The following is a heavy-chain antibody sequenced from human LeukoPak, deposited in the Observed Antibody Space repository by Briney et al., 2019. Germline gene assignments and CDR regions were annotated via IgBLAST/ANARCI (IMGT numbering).Heavy chain of an antibody. J-gene: IGHJ4*02. V-gene: IGHV3-30*04. CDR3: ARARGIAAAGPSFYDY. CDR2: ISYDGSNK. CDR1: GFTFSSYA. D-gene: IGHD6-13*01. Sequence: GGSLRHSCAASGFTFSSYAMHWVRQAPGKGLEWVAVISYDGSNKYYADSVKGRFTISRDNSKNTLYLQMNSLRAEDTAVYYCARARGIAAAGPSFYDYWGQGTLVTVSS.